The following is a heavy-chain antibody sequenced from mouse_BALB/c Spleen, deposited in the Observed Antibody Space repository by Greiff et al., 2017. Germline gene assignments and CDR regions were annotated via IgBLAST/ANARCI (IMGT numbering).Heavy chain of an antibody. CDR3: TRGHYYYRDPFAY. D-gene: IGHD1-2*01. J-gene: IGHJ3*01. V-gene: IGHV1S22*01. CDR2: IYPGSGST. Sequence: LQQPGSELVRPGASVKLSCKASGYTFTCYWMHWVKQRPGQGLEWIGNIYPGSGSTNYDEKFKSKATLTVDTSSSTAYMQLSILTSEDSAVYYCTRGHYYYRDPFAYWSQGTLVTVSA. CDR1: GYTFTCYW.